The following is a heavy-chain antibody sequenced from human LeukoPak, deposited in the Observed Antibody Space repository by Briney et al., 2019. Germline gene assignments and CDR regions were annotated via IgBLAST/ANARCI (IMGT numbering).Heavy chain of an antibody. Sequence: AAVKVSCKASGYTFSHYGVSWVRQAPGQGLEWMGWISGYNGKTNYAQNLQGRVTVTTDTSTSTAYMELRSLRSDDTAVYYCARWSGGSDWLYHYGMDVWGQGTTVSVSS. CDR3: ARWSGGSDWLYHYGMDV. CDR2: ISGYNGKT. V-gene: IGHV1-18*01. J-gene: IGHJ6*02. D-gene: IGHD6-19*01. CDR1: GYTFSHYG.